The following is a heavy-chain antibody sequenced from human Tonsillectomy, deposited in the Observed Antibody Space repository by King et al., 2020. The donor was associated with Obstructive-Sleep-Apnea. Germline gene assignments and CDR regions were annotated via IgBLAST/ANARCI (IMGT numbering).Heavy chain of an antibody. CDR1: GGSISTYY. CDR2: IYYSGST. CDR3: ARAPYGSGIIDWFDP. J-gene: IGHJ5*02. D-gene: IGHD3-10*01. Sequence: VQLQESGPGLVKPSETLSLTCSVSGGSISTYYWSWIRQPPGKGLEWIGYIYYSGSTNYNPSLKSRVSISVETSKNQFSLKLSSVTAADTAVYYCARAPYGSGIIDWFDPWGQGTLVTVSS. V-gene: IGHV4-59*01.